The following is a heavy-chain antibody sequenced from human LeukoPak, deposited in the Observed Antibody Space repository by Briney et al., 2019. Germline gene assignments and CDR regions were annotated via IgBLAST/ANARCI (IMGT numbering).Heavy chain of an antibody. CDR1: GYTFTSYA. V-gene: IGHV1-3*03. Sequence: ASVKVSCKASGYTFTSYAMHWVRQAPGQRLEWMGWINAGNGNTKYSQEFQGRVTITRDTSASTAYMELSSLRSEDMAVYYCARGSSWYLGYYYYMDVWGKGTTVTVSS. J-gene: IGHJ6*03. CDR2: INAGNGNT. D-gene: IGHD6-13*01. CDR3: ARGSSWYLGYYYYMDV.